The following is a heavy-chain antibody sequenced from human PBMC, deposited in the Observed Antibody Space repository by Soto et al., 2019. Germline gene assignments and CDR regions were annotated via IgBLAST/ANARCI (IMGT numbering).Heavy chain of an antibody. D-gene: IGHD3-22*01. CDR1: GGSFSGYY. V-gene: IGHV4-34*01. CDR3: ARDYYDSSGAFGP. CDR2: INHSGST. Sequence: QVQLQQWGAGLLKPSETLSLTCAVYGGSFSGYYWSWIRQPPGKGLEWIGEINHSGSTNYNPSLKSRVTISVETSKNQVALRLSSVTAADTAVYYCARDYYDSSGAFGPWGQGTLVTVSS. J-gene: IGHJ5*02.